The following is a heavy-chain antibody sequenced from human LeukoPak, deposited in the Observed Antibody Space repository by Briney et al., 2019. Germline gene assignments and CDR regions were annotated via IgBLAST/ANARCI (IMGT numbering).Heavy chain of an antibody. D-gene: IGHD5-12*01. Sequence: GGSLRLSCSASGFIFNTYAMHWVRQAPGKGLEYVSTISSNGGSTYYADSVKGRFTISRDNSKNTLFLQMSSLRAEDTAVYYCVKDGHRVATIGYFDFWGQGTLVTVSS. CDR2: ISSNGGST. J-gene: IGHJ4*02. CDR1: GFIFNTYA. V-gene: IGHV3-64D*09. CDR3: VKDGHRVATIGYFDF.